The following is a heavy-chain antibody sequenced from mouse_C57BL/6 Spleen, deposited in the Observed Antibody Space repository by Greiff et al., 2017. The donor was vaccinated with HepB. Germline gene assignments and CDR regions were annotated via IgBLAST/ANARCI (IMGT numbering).Heavy chain of an antibody. CDR1: GYAFSSYW. V-gene: IGHV1-80*01. CDR3: ARSVAGTHFDY. J-gene: IGHJ2*01. Sequence: QVQLQQSGAELVKPGASVKISCKASGYAFSSYWMNWVKQRPGNGLEWIGQISPGDGDTNYNGKFKGKATLNEDQSSRRAYRQRSRLTSEDSAVYFCARSVAGTHFDYWGQGTTLTVFS. D-gene: IGHD4-1*01. CDR2: ISPGDGDT.